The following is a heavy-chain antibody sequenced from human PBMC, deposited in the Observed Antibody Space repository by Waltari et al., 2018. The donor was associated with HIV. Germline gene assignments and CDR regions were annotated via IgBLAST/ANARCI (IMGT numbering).Heavy chain of an antibody. J-gene: IGHJ4*02. Sequence: EVQLLESGGGLVQPGGSLRLSCATSGFTFNTYAMAWVRLAPGKGLEWVSTFSGNGGPTYYADSVRGRFTISRDNSKNTLYLQVNSLRAEDTAVYYCVKDRGGNCAGGTCYSFEYWGQGTLVTVSS. CDR2: FSGNGGPT. CDR3: VKDRGGNCAGGTCYSFEY. CDR1: GFTFNTYA. V-gene: IGHV3-23*01. D-gene: IGHD2-15*01.